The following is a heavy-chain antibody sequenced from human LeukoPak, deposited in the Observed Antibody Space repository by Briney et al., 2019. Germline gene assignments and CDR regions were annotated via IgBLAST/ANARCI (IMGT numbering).Heavy chain of an antibody. V-gene: IGHV1-2*02. CDR2: INPNSGGT. J-gene: IGHJ4*02. D-gene: IGHD5-18*01. CDR1: GYTFTGYY. CDR3: ASGVPDGYSYGYSFDY. Sequence: ASVKVSCKASGYTFTGYYMHWGRQAPGQGLEWMGWINPNSGGTNYAQKFQGRVTMTRDTSISTAYMELSRLRSDDTAVYYCASGVPDGYSYGYSFDYWGQGTLVTVSS.